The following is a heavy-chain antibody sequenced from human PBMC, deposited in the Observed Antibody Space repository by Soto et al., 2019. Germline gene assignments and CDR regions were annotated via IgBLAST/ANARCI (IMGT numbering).Heavy chain of an antibody. J-gene: IGHJ6*02. CDR3: ARGALVNYYGMDV. CDR1: GFTVSSNY. CDR2: IYSGGST. Sequence: PGGSLRLSCAASGFTVSSNYMSWVRQAPGKGLEWVSVIYSGGSTYYADSVKGRFTISRDNSKNTLYPQMNSLRAEDTAVYYCARGALVNYYGMDVWGQGTTVTVSS. V-gene: IGHV3-53*01. D-gene: IGHD1-26*01.